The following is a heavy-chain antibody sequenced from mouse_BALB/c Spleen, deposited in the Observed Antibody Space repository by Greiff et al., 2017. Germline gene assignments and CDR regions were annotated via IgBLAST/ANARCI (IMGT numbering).Heavy chain of an antibody. J-gene: IGHJ2*01. CDR3: ARETAHYFDY. CDR1: GFTFSDYY. D-gene: IGHD1-2*01. Sequence: EVQGVESGGGLVKPGGSLKLSCAASGFTFSDYYMYWVRQTPEKRLEWVATISDGGSYTYYPDSVKGRFTISRDNAKNNLYLQMSSLKSEDTAMYYCARETAHYFDYWGQGTTLTVSS. CDR2: ISDGGSYT. V-gene: IGHV5-4*02.